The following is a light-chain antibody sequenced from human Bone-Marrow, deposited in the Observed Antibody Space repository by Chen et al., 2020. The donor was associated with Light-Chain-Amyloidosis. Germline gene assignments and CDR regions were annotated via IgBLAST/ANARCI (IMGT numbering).Light chain of an antibody. J-gene: IGLJ1*01. CDR2: DGD. CDR3: SSYTSTSTLYV. V-gene: IGLV2-14*03. Sequence: SALTPPAPVSGSPGQSIPIPCTGTNNDVGHYNYLSWYQQHPGKAPKLIIYDGDNRPSGVSNRFSGSKSGNTASLTISGLQAGDEADYYCSSYTSTSTLYVFGTGTKVTVL. CDR1: NNDVGHYNY.